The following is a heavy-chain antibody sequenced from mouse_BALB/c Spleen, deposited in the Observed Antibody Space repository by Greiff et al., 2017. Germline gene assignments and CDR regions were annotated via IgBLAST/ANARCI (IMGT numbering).Heavy chain of an antibody. CDR1: GYTFSSYW. D-gene: IGHD2-3*01. CDR3: ARQAEGYYRNYYAMDY. V-gene: IGHV1-9*01. J-gene: IGHJ4*01. CDR2: ILPGSGST. Sequence: VQLQESGAELMKPGASVKISCKATGYTFSSYWIEWVKQRPGHGLEWIGEILPGSGSTNYNEKFKGKATFTADTSSNTAYMQLSSLTSEDSAVYYCARQAEGYYRNYYAMDYWGQGTSVTVSS.